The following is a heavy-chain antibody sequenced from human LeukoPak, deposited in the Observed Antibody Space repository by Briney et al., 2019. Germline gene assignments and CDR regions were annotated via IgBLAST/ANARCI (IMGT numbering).Heavy chain of an antibody. J-gene: IGHJ4*02. CDR1: GFTFSSYG. CDR2: IRYDGSNK. V-gene: IGHV3-30*02. Sequence: QPGGSLRLSCAASGFTFSSYGMHWVRQAPGKGLEWVAFIRYDGSNKYYADSVKGRFTISRDNSKNTLYLQMNSLRAEDTAVYYCARVEGYCSSTSCYGDPFDYWGQGTLVTVSS. CDR3: ARVEGYCSSTSCYGDPFDY. D-gene: IGHD2-2*01.